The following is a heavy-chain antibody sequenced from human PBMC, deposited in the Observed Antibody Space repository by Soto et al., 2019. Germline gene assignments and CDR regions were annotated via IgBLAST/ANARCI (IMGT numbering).Heavy chain of an antibody. V-gene: IGHV3-30*18. D-gene: IGHD6-13*01. CDR3: AKDRGSYSSSAYRDAFDI. CDR1: GFTFSSYG. J-gene: IGHJ3*02. CDR2: ISYDGSNK. Sequence: QVQLVESGRGVVQPGRSLRLSCAASGFTFSSYGMHWVRQAPGKGLEWVAVISYDGSNKYYADSVKGRFTISRDNSKNTLYLQMNSLRAEDTAVYYCAKDRGSYSSSAYRDAFDIWGQGTMVTVSS.